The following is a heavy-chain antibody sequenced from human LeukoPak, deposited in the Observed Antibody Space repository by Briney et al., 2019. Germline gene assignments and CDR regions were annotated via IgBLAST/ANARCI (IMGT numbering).Heavy chain of an antibody. V-gene: IGHV3-23*01. CDR2: ISGSGGST. J-gene: IGHJ4*02. CDR1: GFTFSSYA. Sequence: GGSLRLSCAASGFTFSSYAMSWVRQAPGKGLEWVSAISGSGGSTYYADSVKGRFTISRDNSKNTLYLQMSSLRAEDTAVYYCAKEGRGYCSGGSCYLRSLYFDYWGQGTLVTVSS. CDR3: AKEGRGYCSGGSCYLRSLYFDY. D-gene: IGHD2-15*01.